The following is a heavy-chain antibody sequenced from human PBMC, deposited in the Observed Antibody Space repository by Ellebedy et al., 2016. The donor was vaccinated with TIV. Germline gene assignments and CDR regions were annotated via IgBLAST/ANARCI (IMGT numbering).Heavy chain of an antibody. V-gene: IGHV3-23*01. CDR2: ISGSDSTT. D-gene: IGHD4-23*01. CDR3: TRDAGWEHHY. J-gene: IGHJ4*02. Sequence: GESLKISCAASGSTFSSYGLSWVRQAPGKGLEWVSGISGSDSTTYYADSVKGRFTISRDNFKNTLYQQMNSLRAEDTAVYYCTRDAGWEHHYWGQGTLVTVSS. CDR1: GSTFSSYG.